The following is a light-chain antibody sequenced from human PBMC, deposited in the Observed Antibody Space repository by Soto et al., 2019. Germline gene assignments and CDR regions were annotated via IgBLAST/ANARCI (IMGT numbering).Light chain of an antibody. CDR2: DAS. J-gene: IGKJ1*01. CDR3: QQDGSSGT. CDR1: QSVSDK. V-gene: IGKV3-20*01. Sequence: EIMMTQSPDTLSVSPGERATLSCRASQSVSDKVAWYQQTSGQPPKLLIYDASKRATGIPARFSGSGSGTDFTLTISRLEPEDFAGYYCQQDGSSGTFGQGTKVDIK.